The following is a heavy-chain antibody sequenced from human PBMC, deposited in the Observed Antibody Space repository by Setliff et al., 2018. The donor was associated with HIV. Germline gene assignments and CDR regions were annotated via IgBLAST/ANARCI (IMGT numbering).Heavy chain of an antibody. D-gene: IGHD3-10*01. V-gene: IGHV4-59*01. CDR1: GGSMSSYY. J-gene: IGHJ4*02. CDR2: IYYTGST. CDR3: ARNRVPSSL. Sequence: LSLTCTVSGGSMSSYYWSWIRQPPGKGLEWIGSIYYTGSTDYNPSLMSRVTISLDTPKNQFSLKLNSVIAADTAVYYCARNRVPSSLWGQGTPVTVSS.